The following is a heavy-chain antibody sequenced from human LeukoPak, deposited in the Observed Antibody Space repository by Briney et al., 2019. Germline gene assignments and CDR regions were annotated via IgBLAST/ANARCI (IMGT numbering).Heavy chain of an antibody. V-gene: IGHV4-59*08. CDR3: ARHEPIEYYYGSGSYYKGGFDY. CDR2: IYYSGST. Sequence: PETLSLTCTVSGGSISSYYWSWIRQPPGKGLEWIGYIYYSGSTNYNPSLKSRVTISVDTSKNQSSLKLSSVTAADTAVYYCARHEPIEYYYGSGSYYKGGFDYWGPGTLVTVSS. J-gene: IGHJ4*03. CDR1: GGSISSYY. D-gene: IGHD3-10*01.